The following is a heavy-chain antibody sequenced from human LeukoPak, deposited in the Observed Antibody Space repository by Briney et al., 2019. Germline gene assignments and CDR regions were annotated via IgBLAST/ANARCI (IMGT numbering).Heavy chain of an antibody. CDR1: GGSFSGYY. V-gene: IGHV4-34*01. D-gene: IGHD2-15*01. J-gene: IGHJ4*02. CDR2: INHSGST. Sequence: SETLSLTCAVYGGSFSGYYWSWIRQPPGKGLEWIGEINHSGSTNYNPSLKSRVTISVDTSKNQFSLKLSSVTAADTAVYCCVRGTAAYFDYWGEGTLVSVSS. CDR3: VRGTAAYFDY.